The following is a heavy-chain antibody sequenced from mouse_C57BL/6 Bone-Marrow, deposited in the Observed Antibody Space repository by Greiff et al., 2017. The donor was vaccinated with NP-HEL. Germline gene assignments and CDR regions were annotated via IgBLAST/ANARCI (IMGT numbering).Heavy chain of an antibody. J-gene: IGHJ4*01. D-gene: IGHD2-1*01. V-gene: IGHV1-5*01. CDR3: AYGNYYYAMDY. Sequence: EVQLQQSGTVLARPGASVKMSCKTSGYTFTSYWMHWVKQRPGQGLEWIGAIYPGNSDTSYNQKFKGKATLTAVTSASTAYMELSSLTNEDSAVYYCAYGNYYYAMDYWGRGTAVTVTA. CDR1: GYTFTSYW. CDR2: IYPGNSDT.